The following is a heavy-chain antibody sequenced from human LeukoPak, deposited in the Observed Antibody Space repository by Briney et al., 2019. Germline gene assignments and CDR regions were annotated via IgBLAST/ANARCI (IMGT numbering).Heavy chain of an antibody. CDR1: GGSISSSSYY. CDR2: IYYSGST. V-gene: IGHV4-39*07. D-gene: IGHD3-10*01. CDR3: ARAQTSVLYYAIDS. Sequence: SETLSLTCTVSGGSISSSSYYWGWIRQPPGKGLEWIGSIYYSGSTYYNPSLKSRVTISVDTSKNQLSLKVATVTAADTAVYFCARAQTSVLYYAIDSWGQGMLVTVSS. J-gene: IGHJ4*02.